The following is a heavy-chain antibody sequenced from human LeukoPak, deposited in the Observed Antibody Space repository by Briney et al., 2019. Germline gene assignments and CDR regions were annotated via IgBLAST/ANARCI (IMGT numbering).Heavy chain of an antibody. CDR2: ISAYNGNT. Sequence: ASVKVSCKASGYTFTSYGISWVRQAPGQGLEWMGWISAYNGNTNYAQKLQGRVTMTTDTSTSTAYMELRSLRSDDTAVYYCARDHKIIGCSSTSCYGVYYYYMDVWGKGTTVTISS. CDR1: GYTFTSYG. V-gene: IGHV1-18*01. CDR3: ARDHKIIGCSSTSCYGVYYYYMDV. J-gene: IGHJ6*03. D-gene: IGHD2-2*01.